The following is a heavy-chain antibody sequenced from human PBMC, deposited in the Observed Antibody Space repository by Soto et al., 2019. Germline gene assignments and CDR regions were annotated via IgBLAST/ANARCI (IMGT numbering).Heavy chain of an antibody. CDR3: AKGDNLGPKTGYAFDP. CDR2: TCFRSKWYK. Sequence: SQTLSLTSAISGDCASSNTASWDWIRQYPSGGLEWLGRTCFRSKWYKDYAGSVKSRIIINPDTSNNQFSLQLNSVTPEDTAVYFCAKGDNLGPKTGYAFDPWGQGIMVTVSS. D-gene: IGHD5-12*01. CDR1: GDCASSNTAS. J-gene: IGHJ5*02. V-gene: IGHV6-1*01.